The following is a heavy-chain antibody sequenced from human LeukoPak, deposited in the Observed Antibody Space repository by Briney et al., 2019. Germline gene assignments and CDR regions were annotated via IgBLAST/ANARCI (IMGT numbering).Heavy chain of an antibody. CDR3: ARGVRYCSGGSCSYGDVDWFDP. D-gene: IGHD2-15*01. J-gene: IGHJ5*02. V-gene: IGHV1-18*01. Sequence: ASVKVSCKASGYKFTLYGISWVRQAPGQGLEWMGWISVYNGHTKYAQKFQGRVTITRNTSISTAYMELSSLRSEDTAVYYCARGVRYCSGGSCSYGDVDWFDPWGQGTLVTVSS. CDR2: ISVYNGHT. CDR1: GYKFTLYG.